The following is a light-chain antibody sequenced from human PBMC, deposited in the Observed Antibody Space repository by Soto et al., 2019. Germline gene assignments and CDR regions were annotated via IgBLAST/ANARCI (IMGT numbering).Light chain of an antibody. CDR3: QQYGYSAT. Sequence: DIQMNQSLSTLSAYVGDRVTITCRASQSISSWLAWYQQKPGKAPKLLIYDASSLESGVPSRFSGSGSGTDFTLTISRLEPEDFAVYYCQQYGYSATFGGVGNVDIK. CDR2: DAS. J-gene: IGKJ4*01. V-gene: IGKV1-5*01. CDR1: QSISSW.